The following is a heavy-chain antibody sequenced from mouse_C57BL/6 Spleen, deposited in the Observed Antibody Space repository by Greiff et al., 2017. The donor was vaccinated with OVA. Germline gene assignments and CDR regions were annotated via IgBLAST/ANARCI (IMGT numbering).Heavy chain of an antibody. CDR2: IYPRDGST. CDR1: GYTFTDHT. D-gene: IGHD2-3*01. Sequence: VKLQESDAELVKPGASVKISCKVSGYTFTDHTIHWMKQRPEQGLEWIGYIYPRDGSTKYNEKFKGKATLTADKSSSTAYMQLNSLTSEDSAVYFCARASDGYYDAMDYWGQGTSVTVSS. V-gene: IGHV1-78*01. J-gene: IGHJ4*01. CDR3: ARASDGYYDAMDY.